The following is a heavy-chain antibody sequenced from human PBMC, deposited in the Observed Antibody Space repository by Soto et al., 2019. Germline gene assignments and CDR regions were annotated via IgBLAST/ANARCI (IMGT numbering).Heavy chain of an antibody. D-gene: IGHD5-18*01. J-gene: IGHJ4*02. V-gene: IGHV1-3*01. Sequence: QVQLVQSGAEVKKPGASVKVSCKASGYTFTSYAMHWVRQAPGQRLEWMGWINAGNGNTKYSQKFQGRVTITRDTSASTAYMELSSLRSEDTAVYYWAREGIQEVIDYWGQGTLVTVSS. CDR2: INAGNGNT. CDR1: GYTFTSYA. CDR3: AREGIQEVIDY.